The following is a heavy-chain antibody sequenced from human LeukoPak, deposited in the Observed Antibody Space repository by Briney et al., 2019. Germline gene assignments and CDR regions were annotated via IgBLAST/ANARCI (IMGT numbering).Heavy chain of an antibody. CDR3: AKSPGVRFLEWYYDY. V-gene: IGHV3-23*01. J-gene: IGHJ4*02. CDR2: ISGSGGST. Sequence: GGSLRLSCAASGFTFSSYAMSWVRQAPGKGLEWVSAISGSGGSTYYADSVKGRFTISRDNSKNALYLQMNSLRAEDTAVYYCAKSPGVRFLEWYYDYWGQGTLVTVSS. CDR1: GFTFSSYA. D-gene: IGHD3-3*01.